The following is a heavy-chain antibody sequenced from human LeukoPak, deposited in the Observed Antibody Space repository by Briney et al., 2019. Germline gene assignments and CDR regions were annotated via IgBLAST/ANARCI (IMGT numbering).Heavy chain of an antibody. Sequence: ASVKVSCKASGYTFTRCAIHWVRQAPGQRLEWMGWINVGNGNTQYSQDFQGRVTITRDTSASTAYMELSSLRSDDMAVYYCARSVGTQYFDSWGQGTLVTLSS. CDR3: ARSVGTQYFDS. J-gene: IGHJ4*02. CDR1: GYTFTRCA. D-gene: IGHD1-14*01. V-gene: IGHV1-3*03. CDR2: INVGNGNT.